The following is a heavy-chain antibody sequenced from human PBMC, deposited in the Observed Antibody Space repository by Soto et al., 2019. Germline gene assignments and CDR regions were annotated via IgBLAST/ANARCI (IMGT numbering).Heavy chain of an antibody. D-gene: IGHD4-4*01. V-gene: IGHV3-74*03. CDR1: GFTFSDHW. CDR3: VRQYSAYDI. CDR2: INSDGSVT. J-gene: IGHJ3*02. Sequence: EAQLVESGGGLVQPGGSLRLSCVASGFTFSDHWMQWVRQVPGERPAWVSRINSDGSVTADADSVRGRVTISRDNAKNTLYLHMHSLRVDDPAQYYRVRQYSAYDISGQGTMVTVSS.